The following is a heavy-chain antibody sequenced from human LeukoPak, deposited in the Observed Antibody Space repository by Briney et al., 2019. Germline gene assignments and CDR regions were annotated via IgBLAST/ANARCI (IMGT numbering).Heavy chain of an antibody. Sequence: SETLSLTCTVSVGSISSGTYYWAWIRQPPGKGLEWIGTIYHSGSTYYNPSLKSRVTISVDTSKNQFSLNLTSLTPADTAVYYCARDRKYYYHMDVWGKGTTVTVSS. CDR1: VGSISSGTYY. J-gene: IGHJ6*03. CDR2: IYHSGST. V-gene: IGHV4-39*07. D-gene: IGHD1-14*01. CDR3: ARDRKYYYHMDV.